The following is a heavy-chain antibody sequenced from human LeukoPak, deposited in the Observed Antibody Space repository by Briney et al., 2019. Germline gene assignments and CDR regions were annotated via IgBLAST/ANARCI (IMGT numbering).Heavy chain of an antibody. CDR3: ARSHSSGWYARSYYYYYGMDV. J-gene: IGHJ6*02. D-gene: IGHD6-19*01. CDR1: GGTFGSYA. Sequence: SVKVSCKASGGTFGSYAISWVRQAPGQGLEWMGGIIPIFGTANYAQKFQGRVTITADESTSTAYMELSSLRSEDTAVYYCARSHSSGWYARSYYYYYGMDVWGQGTTVTVSS. V-gene: IGHV1-69*13. CDR2: IIPIFGTA.